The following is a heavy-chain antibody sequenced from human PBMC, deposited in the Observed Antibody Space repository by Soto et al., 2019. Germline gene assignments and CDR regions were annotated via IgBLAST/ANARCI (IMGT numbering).Heavy chain of an antibody. V-gene: IGHV4-61*01. CDR1: GASVSSGNQY. Sequence: QVQMQESGPGLVKPSETLSLTCTVSGASVSSGNQYWSWIRQPPGKGLEWIGYISHSGITNYNPSLKSRVTISADTSRNQFSLNVSSVTAADTAVYYCARGWDANSWGQGTLVTVSS. CDR2: ISHSGIT. D-gene: IGHD3-22*01. J-gene: IGHJ4*02. CDR3: ARGWDANS.